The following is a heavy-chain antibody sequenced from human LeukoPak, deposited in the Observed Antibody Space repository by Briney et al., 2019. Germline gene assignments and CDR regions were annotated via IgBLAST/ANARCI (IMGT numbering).Heavy chain of an antibody. J-gene: IGHJ4*02. D-gene: IGHD1-26*01. V-gene: IGHV3-23*01. CDR1: GFTFSNYA. Sequence: GGSLRLSCAASGFTFSNYAMSWVRQAPGKGLEWVSAIRGSGDSTYYADSVKGRFTISRDNAKNTLYLQMNSLRAEDTALYYCARGVGGGDDYWGQGALVTVSS. CDR3: ARGVGGGDDY. CDR2: IRGSGDST.